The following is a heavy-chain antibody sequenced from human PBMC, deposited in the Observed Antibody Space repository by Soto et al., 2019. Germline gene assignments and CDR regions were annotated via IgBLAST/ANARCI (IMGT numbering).Heavy chain of an antibody. CDR2: IKSKTDGGTT. Sequence: GGSLRLSCAASGFTFSNAWMNWVRQAPGKGLEWVGRIKSKTDGGTTDYAAPVKGRFTISRDDSKNTLYLQMNSLKTEDTAVYYCTTAYVLRFLEWPQYYYGMDVWGQGTTVTV. J-gene: IGHJ6*02. V-gene: IGHV3-15*07. CDR3: TTAYVLRFLEWPQYYYGMDV. D-gene: IGHD3-3*01. CDR1: GFTFSNAW.